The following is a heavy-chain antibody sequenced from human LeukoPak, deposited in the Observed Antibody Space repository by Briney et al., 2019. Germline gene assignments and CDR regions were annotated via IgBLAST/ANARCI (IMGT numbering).Heavy chain of an antibody. CDR3: ARGGIVGSRTNWFDP. Sequence: PSQTLSLTCTVSGGSIRSYYWSWIRQPPGKGLECIGYIYYIGSTNYNPSLKSRVTISLDTSKSQFSLKLTSVTPADTAVYYCARGGIVGSRTNWFDPWGQGILVTVSS. J-gene: IGHJ5*02. CDR2: IYYIGST. D-gene: IGHD1-26*01. CDR1: GGSIRSYY. V-gene: IGHV4-59*01.